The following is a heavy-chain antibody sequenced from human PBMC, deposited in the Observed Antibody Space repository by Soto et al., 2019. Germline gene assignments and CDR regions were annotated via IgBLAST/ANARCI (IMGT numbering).Heavy chain of an antibody. Sequence: SETLSLTCTVSGGSISSGGYYWSWIRQHPGKGLEWIGYIYYSGSTYYNPSLKSRVTISVDTSKNQFSLKLSSVTAADTAVYYCARDRRSGYDSLYGMDVWGQGTTVTVSS. CDR3: ARDRRSGYDSLYGMDV. CDR1: GGSISSGGYY. J-gene: IGHJ6*02. D-gene: IGHD5-12*01. CDR2: IYYSGST. V-gene: IGHV4-31*03.